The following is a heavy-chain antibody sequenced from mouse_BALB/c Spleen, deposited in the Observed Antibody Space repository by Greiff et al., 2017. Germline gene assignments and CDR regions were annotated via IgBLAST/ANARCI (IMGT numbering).Heavy chain of an antibody. V-gene: IGHV6-6*02. J-gene: IGHJ3*01. CDR1: GFTFSNYW. Sequence: EVKLQESGGGLVQPGGSMKLSCVASGFTFSNYWMNWVRQSPEKGLEWVAEIRLKSNNYATHYAESVKGRFTISRDDSKSSVYLQMNNLRAEDTGIYYCTRYQAWFAYWGQGTLVTVSA. CDR2: IRLKSNNYAT. CDR3: TRYQAWFAY.